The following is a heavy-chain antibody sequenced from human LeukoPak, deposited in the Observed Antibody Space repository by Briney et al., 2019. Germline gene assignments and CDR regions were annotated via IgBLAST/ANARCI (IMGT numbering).Heavy chain of an antibody. V-gene: IGHV3-30*02. J-gene: IGHJ4*02. CDR3: AKDRGDGLGPIDY. CDR1: GFTFSSYA. D-gene: IGHD1-26*01. CDR2: IRYDGSNK. Sequence: GGSLRLSCAASGFTFSSYAMHWVRQAPGKGLEWVAFIRYDGSNKYYADSVKGRFTISRDNTKNTLYLQMNSLRAEDTAVYYCAKDRGDGLGPIDYWGQGTLVTVSS.